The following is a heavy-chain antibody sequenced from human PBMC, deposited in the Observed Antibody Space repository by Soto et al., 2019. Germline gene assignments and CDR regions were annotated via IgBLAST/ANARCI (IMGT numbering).Heavy chain of an antibody. J-gene: IGHJ6*02. CDR3: ARAWVDTMVRGANQRGYYYYGMDV. Sequence: QVQLVQSGAEVKKPGASVKVSCKASGYTFTSYGISWVRQAPGQGLEGMGWISAYNGNTNYAQKLQGRVTMTTDTSTSTAYMELRSLRSDDTAVYYCARAWVDTMVRGANQRGYYYYGMDVWGQGTTVTVSS. CDR2: ISAYNGNT. CDR1: GYTFTSYG. D-gene: IGHD3-10*01. V-gene: IGHV1-18*01.